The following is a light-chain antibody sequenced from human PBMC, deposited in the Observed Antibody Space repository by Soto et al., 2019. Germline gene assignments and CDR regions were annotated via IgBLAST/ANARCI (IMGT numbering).Light chain of an antibody. CDR1: QSVSSNY. CDR3: QQYGSSPSR. Sequence: EIVLTQSPGTLSLSPGERATLSCRASQSVSSNYITWYQQKPGQAPRRLIFGASSRATGIPDRFSGSGSGTDFTLTISRXEPEDFAVYYCQQYGSSPSRFGQGTKVDIK. V-gene: IGKV3-20*01. J-gene: IGKJ1*01. CDR2: GAS.